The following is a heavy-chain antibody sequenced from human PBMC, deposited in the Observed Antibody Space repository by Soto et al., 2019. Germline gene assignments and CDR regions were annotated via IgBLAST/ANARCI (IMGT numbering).Heavy chain of an antibody. CDR3: AKVPILYSSSPAYYFDY. V-gene: IGHV3-23*01. CDR1: GFTFSSYA. J-gene: IGHJ4*02. D-gene: IGHD6-6*01. CDR2: ISGSGGST. Sequence: GGSLRLSCAASGFTFSSYAMSWVRQAPGKGLEWVSAISGSGGSTYYADSVKGRFTISRDNSKNTLYLQMNSLRAEDTAVYYCAKVPILYSSSPAYYFDYWGQGTLVTVSS.